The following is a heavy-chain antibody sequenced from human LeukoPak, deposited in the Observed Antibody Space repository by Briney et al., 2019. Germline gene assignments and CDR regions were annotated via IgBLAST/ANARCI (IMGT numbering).Heavy chain of an antibody. D-gene: IGHD2-8*01. CDR1: GYTFTGSY. CDR2: INPNSGGT. CDR3: ARVAYCTKGVCINFDL. J-gene: IGHJ4*02. Sequence: VASVKVSCKASGYTFTGSYIHWMRHAPGQGLEWVGWINPNSGGTKYAQNFQGRLTVTRDTSTSTAYMELSGLRADDTALYYCARVAYCTKGVCINFDLWGQGALVTVSS. V-gene: IGHV1-2*02.